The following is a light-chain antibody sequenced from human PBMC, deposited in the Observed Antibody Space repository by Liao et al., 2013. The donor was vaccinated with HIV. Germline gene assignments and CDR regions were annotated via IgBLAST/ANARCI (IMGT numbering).Light chain of an antibody. CDR1: RLGDNY. J-gene: IGLJ1*01. CDR2: QDY. Sequence: SYELTQPPSVSVSPGQTASITCSGDRLGDNYACWYQQKPGQSPVLVIYQDYKRPSGIPERFSGSNSGNTATLTISGTQAMDEADYYCQAWDVNAAYVFATGTKVTVL. V-gene: IGLV3-1*01. CDR3: QAWDVNAAYV.